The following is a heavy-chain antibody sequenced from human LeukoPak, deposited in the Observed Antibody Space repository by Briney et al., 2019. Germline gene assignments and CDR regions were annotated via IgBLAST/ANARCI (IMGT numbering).Heavy chain of an antibody. CDR1: GGTFSSYA. CDR2: IIPIFGTA. V-gene: IGHV1-69*01. J-gene: IGHJ4*02. D-gene: IGHD4-11*01. Sequence: ASVKVSCKASGGTFSSYAISWVRQAPGQGLEWMGGIIPIFGTANYAQKFQGRVTITADESTSTAYMELSSLRSEDTAVYYCARALDAQYYFDYWGQGTLVTVSS. CDR3: ARALDAQYYFDY.